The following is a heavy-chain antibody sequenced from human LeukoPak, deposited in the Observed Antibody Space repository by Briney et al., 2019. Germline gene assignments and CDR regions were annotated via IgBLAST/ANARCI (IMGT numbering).Heavy chain of an antibody. CDR3: ARGQAGIVGAATGAFDI. V-gene: IGHV3-66*01. D-gene: IGHD1-26*01. CDR1: GFTVSSNY. CDR2: IYSGGST. Sequence: PGGSLRLSCAASGFTVSSNYMSWVRQAPGKGLEWVSVIYSGGSTYYADSVKGRFTISRDNSKNTLYLQMNSLRAEDTAVYYCARGQAGIVGAATGAFDIWGQGTMVTVSS. J-gene: IGHJ3*02.